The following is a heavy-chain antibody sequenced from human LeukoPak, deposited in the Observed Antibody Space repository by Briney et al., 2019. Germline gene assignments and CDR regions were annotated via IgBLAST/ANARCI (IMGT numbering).Heavy chain of an antibody. D-gene: IGHD5-24*01. CDR3: ARRRDGYSPELDY. CDR2: ISNDGIRK. V-gene: IGHV3-30-3*01. Sequence: GGSLRLSCAASGFTFSRSAMHWVRQPPGKGLEWMAGISNDGIRKFHADSVKGRFTISRDNSENTLYLQMDSLTTEDTAVYYCARRRDGYSPELDYWGQGTLVTVSS. CDR1: GFTFSRSA. J-gene: IGHJ4*02.